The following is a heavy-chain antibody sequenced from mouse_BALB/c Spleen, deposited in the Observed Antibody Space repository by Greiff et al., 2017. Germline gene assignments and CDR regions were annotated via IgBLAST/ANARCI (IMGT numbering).Heavy chain of an antibody. J-gene: IGHJ4*01. CDR1: GFTFSSYA. D-gene: IGHD1-1*01. Sequence: EVQVVESGGGLVKPGGSLKLSCAASGFTFSSYAMSWVRQTPEKRLEWVASISSGGSTYYPDSVKGRFTISRDNARNILYLQMSSLRSEDTAMYYCARDYYGSSYGAMDYWGQGTSVTVSS. CDR3: ARDYYGSSYGAMDY. CDR2: ISSGGST. V-gene: IGHV5-6-5*01.